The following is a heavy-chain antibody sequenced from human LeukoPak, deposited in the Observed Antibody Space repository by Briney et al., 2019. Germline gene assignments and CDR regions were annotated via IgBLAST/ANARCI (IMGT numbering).Heavy chain of an antibody. D-gene: IGHD3-22*01. Sequence: SVKVSCKASGGTFSSYAISWVRQAPGQGLEWMGRIIPIFGIANYAQKFQGRVTITADKSTSTAYMKLSSLRSEDTAVYYCASHLQAYYYDSSGSLAYWGQGALVTVSS. V-gene: IGHV1-69*04. CDR3: ASHLQAYYYDSSGSLAY. CDR1: GGTFSSYA. CDR2: IIPIFGIA. J-gene: IGHJ4*02.